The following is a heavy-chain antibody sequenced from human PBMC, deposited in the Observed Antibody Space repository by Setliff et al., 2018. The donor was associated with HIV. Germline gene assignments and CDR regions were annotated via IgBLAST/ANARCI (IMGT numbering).Heavy chain of an antibody. V-gene: IGHV4-61*09. CDR3: ARAPTGVTNAFDI. CDR2: VYTTGGT. CDR1: GGSISSGIYY. J-gene: IGHJ3*02. Sequence: TLSLTCTVSGGSISSGIYYWIWIRQPAGKGLEWIGHVYTTGGTNYNPSLESRLTISVDTSRNPFSLRLSSVTAADTAVYYCARAPTGVTNAFDIWGQGTMVTVSS. D-gene: IGHD3-10*01.